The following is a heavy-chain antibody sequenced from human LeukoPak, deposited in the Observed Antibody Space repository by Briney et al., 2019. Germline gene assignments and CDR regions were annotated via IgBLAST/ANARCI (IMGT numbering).Heavy chain of an antibody. D-gene: IGHD2-2*01. V-gene: IGHV3-23*01. CDR2: ISGSGGST. CDR3: AKGSYLLLSFFDY. CDR1: GFTFSSYA. J-gene: IGHJ4*02. Sequence: GGSLRLSCAASGFTFSSYAMSWVRQAPGEGLEWVSAISGSGGSTYYADSVKGRFTISRDNSKNTLYLQMNSLTAEDTAVYYCAKGSYLLLSFFDYWGQGTLVTVSS.